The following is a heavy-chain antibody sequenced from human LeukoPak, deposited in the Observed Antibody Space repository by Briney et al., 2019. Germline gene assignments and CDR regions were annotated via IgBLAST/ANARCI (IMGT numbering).Heavy chain of an antibody. CDR1: GFSFSRYT. J-gene: IGHJ4*02. CDR3: ALIAVDWQQPFDY. V-gene: IGHV3-48*01. Sequence: GGSLRLSCAASGFSFSRYTMSWVRQATGKGLEWISYISSSSTTIKYADSVKGRFIISRDNAKNSVYLQMNSLRAEDTAVHYCALIAVDWQQPFDYWGQGTLVTVSS. D-gene: IGHD6-13*01. CDR2: ISSSSTTI.